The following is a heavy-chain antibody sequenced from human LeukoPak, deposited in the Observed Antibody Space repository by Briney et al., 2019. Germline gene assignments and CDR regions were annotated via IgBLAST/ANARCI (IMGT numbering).Heavy chain of an antibody. D-gene: IGHD5-24*01. Sequence: SVKVSCKASGGTFSSYAISWVRQAPGQGLEWRGRIIPIFGTANYAQKFQGRVTITTDESTSTAYMELSSLRSEDTAVYYCAREMATRPTFDYWGQGTLVTVSS. CDR1: GGTFSSYA. CDR2: IIPIFGTA. V-gene: IGHV1-69*05. CDR3: AREMATRPTFDY. J-gene: IGHJ4*02.